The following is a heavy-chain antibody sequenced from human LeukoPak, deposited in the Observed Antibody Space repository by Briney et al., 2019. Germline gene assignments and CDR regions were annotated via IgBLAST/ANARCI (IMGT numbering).Heavy chain of an antibody. CDR2: IKQDGSEK. V-gene: IGHV3-7*05. J-gene: IGHJ5*02. CDR3: ARDWEELNRHNCFDT. D-gene: IGHD1-7*01. CDR1: GFTFSSYW. Sequence: PGGSLRLSCAASGFTFSSYWMSWVRQAPGKGLEWVANIKQDGSEKYYVDSVKGRFTISRDNAKNSLYLQMSSLRSDDTAMYYCARDWEELNRHNCFDTWGQGALVTVSS.